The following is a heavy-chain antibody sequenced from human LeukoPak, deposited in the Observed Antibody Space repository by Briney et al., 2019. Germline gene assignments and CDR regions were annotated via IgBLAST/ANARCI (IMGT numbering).Heavy chain of an antibody. CDR1: GFAFDEYP. Sequence: GGSLRLSCAASGFAFDEYPMQWVRQAPGKGLEGVSGIGDDSGTTGYAESVKGRLTIPRDNAKNSLYLQMHSVRREDAGLYFCSKVVTECNHVSGYKGCFELWGQGTLGTLSS. CDR3: SKVVTECNHVSGYKGCFEL. V-gene: IGHV3-9*01. J-gene: IGHJ4*02. CDR2: IGDDSGTT. D-gene: IGHD6-25*01.